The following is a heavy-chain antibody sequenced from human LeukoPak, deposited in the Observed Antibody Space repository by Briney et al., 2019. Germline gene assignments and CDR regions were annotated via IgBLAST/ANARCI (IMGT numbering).Heavy chain of an antibody. CDR2: IYPGDSDT. CDR3: GRRDQRDGYTYYFDY. J-gene: IGHJ4*02. D-gene: IGHD5-24*01. V-gene: IGHV5-51*01. Sequence: GESLKISCKGSGYSFTSYWIGWVRQMPGKGLEWMGIIYPGDSDTRYSPSFQGQVTISADKSISTAYLQWSSLKASDTAMYYCGRRDQRDGYTYYFDYWGQGTLVTVSS. CDR1: GYSFTSYW.